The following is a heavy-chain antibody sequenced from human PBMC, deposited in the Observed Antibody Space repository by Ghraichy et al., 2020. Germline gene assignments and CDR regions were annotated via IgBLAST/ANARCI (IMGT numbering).Heavy chain of an antibody. CDR1: GGSFSGYY. J-gene: IGHJ4*02. D-gene: IGHD3-22*01. CDR3: ARGERAHLYYYDSSGSDFDY. CDR2: INHSGST. Sequence: SQTLSLTCAVYGGSFSGYYWSWIRQPPGKGLEWIGEINHSGSTNYNPSLKSRVTISVDKSKNQFSLKLSSVTAADTAVYYCARGERAHLYYYDSSGSDFDYWGQGTLVTVSS. V-gene: IGHV4-34*01.